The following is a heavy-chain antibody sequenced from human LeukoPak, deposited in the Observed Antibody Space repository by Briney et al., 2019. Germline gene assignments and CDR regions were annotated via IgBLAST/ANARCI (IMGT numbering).Heavy chain of an antibody. CDR3: ARGEQWLVPYFDY. CDR1: GGSISSYY. CDR2: IYYSGST. J-gene: IGHJ4*02. Sequence: SETLSLTCTVSGGSISSYYWSWIRQPPGKGLEWIGYIYYSGSTNYNPSLKSRVTISVDTSKNQFSLKLSSVTAADTAVYYCARGEQWLVPYFDYWGQGTLVTVPS. D-gene: IGHD6-19*01. V-gene: IGHV4-59*01.